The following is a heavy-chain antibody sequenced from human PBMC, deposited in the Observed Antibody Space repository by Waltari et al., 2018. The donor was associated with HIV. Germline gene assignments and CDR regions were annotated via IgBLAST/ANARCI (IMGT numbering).Heavy chain of an antibody. CDR2: INSDGSSR. CDR1: GFTFSSYW. CDR3: ARDQGQGMDV. V-gene: IGHV3-74*01. J-gene: IGHJ6*02. Sequence: EVQLVESGGGLVQPGGSLRLSCAASGFTFSSYWMDWVRQAPGKGLVWDSRINSDGSSRSYADSVKGRFTISRDNAKNTLYLQMNSLRAEDTAVYYCARDQGQGMDVWGQGTTVTVSS.